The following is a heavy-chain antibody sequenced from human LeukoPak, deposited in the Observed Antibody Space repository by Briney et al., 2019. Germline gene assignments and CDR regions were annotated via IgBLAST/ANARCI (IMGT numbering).Heavy chain of an antibody. CDR2: IIPILAIP. CDR3: ASENGDYNAFDI. Sequence: ASVKVSCKASGGTFSSYGINWMRQAPGQGLEWMGRIIPILAIPNYAQKFQGRVTITADKSTGTAYMELRSLRSEDTALYYCASENGDYNAFDIWGHGTMVTVSS. CDR1: GGTFSSYG. D-gene: IGHD4-17*01. V-gene: IGHV1-69*04. J-gene: IGHJ3*02.